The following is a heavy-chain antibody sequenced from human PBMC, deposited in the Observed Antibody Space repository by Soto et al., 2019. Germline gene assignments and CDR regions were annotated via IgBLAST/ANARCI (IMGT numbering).Heavy chain of an antibody. CDR3: ARASGSLRYLDY. J-gene: IGHJ4*02. CDR1: GYSTSSGYY. CDR2: IYHSGST. V-gene: IGHV4-38-2*01. D-gene: IGHD1-26*01. Sequence: SETLSLTCAVSGYSTSSGYYWGWIRQPPGKGLEWIGSIYHSGSTYYNPSLKSRVTISVDTSKNQFSLKLSSVTAADTAVYYCARASGSLRYLDYWGQGTLVTVSS.